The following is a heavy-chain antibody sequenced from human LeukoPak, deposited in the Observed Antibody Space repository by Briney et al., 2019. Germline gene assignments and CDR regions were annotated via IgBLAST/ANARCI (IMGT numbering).Heavy chain of an antibody. Sequence: ASVKVSCKASGYTFTSYYMHWVRQAPGQGLEWMGIINPSGGSTSYAQKFQGRVTMTRDMSTSTVYMELSSLRSEDTAVYYCARDWGIWGADGYYFDYWGQGTLVTVSS. CDR3: ARDWGIWGADGYYFDY. D-gene: IGHD1-26*01. CDR1: GYTFTSYY. CDR2: INPSGGST. V-gene: IGHV1-46*01. J-gene: IGHJ4*02.